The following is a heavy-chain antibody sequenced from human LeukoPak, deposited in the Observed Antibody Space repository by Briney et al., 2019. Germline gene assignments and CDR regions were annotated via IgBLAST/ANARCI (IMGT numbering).Heavy chain of an antibody. CDR1: GYTFTSYG. CDR3: AADDHQWSGWYNY. Sequence: SVKVSCKASGYTFTSYGISWVRQARGQRLEWIGWIVVGSGNTNYAQKFQERVTITRDMSTSTAYMELSSLRSEDTAVYYCAADDHQWSGWYNYWGQGTLVTVSS. D-gene: IGHD6-19*01. J-gene: IGHJ4*02. V-gene: IGHV1-58*02. CDR2: IVVGSGNT.